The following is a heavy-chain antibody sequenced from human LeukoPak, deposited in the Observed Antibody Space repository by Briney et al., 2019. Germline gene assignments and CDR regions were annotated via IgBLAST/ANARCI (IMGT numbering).Heavy chain of an antibody. Sequence: SETLSLTCAVYGGSFSGYYWSWIRQPPGKGLEWIGEINHSGSTHYNPSLRSRVTISVDTSKNQLSLKVRSVTAADTAVYYCARGWAGATIFTRISARPHFDYWGQGTLVTVSS. CDR1: GGSFSGYY. D-gene: IGHD6-6*01. CDR3: ARGWAGATIFTRISARPHFDY. J-gene: IGHJ4*02. CDR2: INHSGST. V-gene: IGHV4-34*01.